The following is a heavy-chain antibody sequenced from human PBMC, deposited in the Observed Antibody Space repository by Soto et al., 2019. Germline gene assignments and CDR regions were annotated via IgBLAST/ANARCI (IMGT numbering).Heavy chain of an antibody. CDR2: ISWNSGSI. D-gene: IGHD4-17*01. CDR3: AKGHYGDYVNCFDP. CDR1: GFTFDDDA. J-gene: IGHJ5*02. Sequence: EVQLVESGGSLVQPGRSLRLSCAASGFTFDDDAMHWVRQAPGKGLEWVSGISWNSGSIGYADSVKGRFTISRDNAKNSLYLQMNSLRAEDTALYYCAKGHYGDYVNCFDPWGQGTLVTVSS. V-gene: IGHV3-9*01.